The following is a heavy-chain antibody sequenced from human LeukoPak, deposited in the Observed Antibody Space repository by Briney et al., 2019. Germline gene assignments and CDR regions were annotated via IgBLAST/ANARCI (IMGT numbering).Heavy chain of an antibody. D-gene: IGHD1-26*01. J-gene: IGHJ4*02. CDR2: ISGSGGST. Sequence: GGSLRLSCAASGFTFSSYAMSWVRQAPGKGLEWVSVISGSGGSTYYADSVKGRFTISRDNSKNTLYLQMNSLRAEDTAIYYCAKGTTSSGSSKTPFDYWGQGTLVTVSS. CDR3: AKGTTSSGSSKTPFDY. V-gene: IGHV3-23*01. CDR1: GFTFSSYA.